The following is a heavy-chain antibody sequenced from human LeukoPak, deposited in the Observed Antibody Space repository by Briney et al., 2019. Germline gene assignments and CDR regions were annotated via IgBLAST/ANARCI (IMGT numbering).Heavy chain of an antibody. CDR3: ARARDIVVSGGWFDP. V-gene: IGHV1-69*04. D-gene: IGHD2-2*01. Sequence: ASVKVSCKASGYTFTNYGLSWVRQAPGQGLEWMGRIIPILGIANYAQKFQGRVTITADKSTSTAYMELSSLRSEDTAVYYCARARDIVVSGGWFDPWGQGTLVTVSS. CDR2: IIPILGIA. J-gene: IGHJ5*02. CDR1: GYTFTNYG.